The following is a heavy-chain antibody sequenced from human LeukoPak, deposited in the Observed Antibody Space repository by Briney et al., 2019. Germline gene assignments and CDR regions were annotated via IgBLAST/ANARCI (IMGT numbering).Heavy chain of an antibody. CDR3: AKSFDY. V-gene: IGHV3-30*18. J-gene: IGHJ4*02. Sequence: GGSLRLSCAASGFTFSSYGMHWVRQAPGKGLEWVAVISYDGSNKYYADSVKGRFTISRDNSKNTLYLQMNSLRAEDTAVYYCAKSFDYWGQGTLVTVSS. CDR2: ISYDGSNK. CDR1: GFTFSSYG.